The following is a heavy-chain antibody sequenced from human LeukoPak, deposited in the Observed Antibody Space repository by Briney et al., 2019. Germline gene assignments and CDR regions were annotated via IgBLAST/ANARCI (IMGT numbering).Heavy chain of an antibody. V-gene: IGHV3-21*01. Sequence: GGSLRLSCTASGFTFGDYAMNWVRQAPGKGLEWVSSITSPVGRMYYADSLKGRITISRDNARSTLYLQMSSLRAEDTAVYYCATDGRSSGWYGFDYWGQGILVTVSS. CDR3: ATDGRSSGWYGFDY. D-gene: IGHD6-19*01. CDR1: GFTFGDYA. CDR2: ITSPVGRM. J-gene: IGHJ4*02.